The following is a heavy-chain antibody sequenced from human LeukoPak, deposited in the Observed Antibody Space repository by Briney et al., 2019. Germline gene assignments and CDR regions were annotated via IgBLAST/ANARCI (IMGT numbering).Heavy chain of an antibody. CDR1: GGSISSSSYY. V-gene: IGHV4-39*01. CDR3: ASTPQYYYGSGSYSGWFDP. D-gene: IGHD3-10*01. CDR2: IYYSGST. Sequence: SETLSLTCPVSGGSISSSSYYWGWIRQPPGKGLEWIGSIYYSGSTYYNPSLKSRVTISVDTSKNQFSLKLSSVTAADMAVYYCASTPQYYYGSGSYSGWFDPWGQGTLVTVSS. J-gene: IGHJ5*02.